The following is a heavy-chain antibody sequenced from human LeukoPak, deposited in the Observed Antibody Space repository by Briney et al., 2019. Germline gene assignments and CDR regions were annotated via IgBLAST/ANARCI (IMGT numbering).Heavy chain of an antibody. CDR3: ARVNAAAGRYYYYYYGMDV. D-gene: IGHD6-13*01. CDR1: GYTFTSYG. Sequence: ASVKVSCKASGYTFTSYGISWVRQAPGQGLEWMGWISAYNGNTNYARKLQGRVTMTTDTSTSTAYMELRSLRSDDTAVYYCARVNAAAGRYYYYYYGMDVWGQGTTVTVSS. CDR2: ISAYNGNT. J-gene: IGHJ6*02. V-gene: IGHV1-18*01.